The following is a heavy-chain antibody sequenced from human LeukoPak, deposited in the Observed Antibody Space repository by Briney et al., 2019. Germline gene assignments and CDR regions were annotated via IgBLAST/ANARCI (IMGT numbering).Heavy chain of an antibody. CDR2: ISSSSSYI. V-gene: IGHV3-21*01. J-gene: IGHJ4*02. Sequence: PGGSLRLSCAASGFTFSSYSMNWVRQAPGKGLEWVSSISSSSSYIYYADSVKGRFTISRDNAKNSLYLQMNSLRAEDTAVYYCARGGRDGYNLLVYWGQGTLVTVSS. D-gene: IGHD5-12*01. CDR1: GFTFSSYS. CDR3: ARGGRDGYNLLVY.